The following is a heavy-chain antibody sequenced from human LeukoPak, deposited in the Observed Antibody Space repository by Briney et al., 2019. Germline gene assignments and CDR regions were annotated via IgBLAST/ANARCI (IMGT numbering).Heavy chain of an antibody. V-gene: IGHV3-21*01. J-gene: IGHJ5*02. CDR2: ISSSSSYI. D-gene: IGHD5-12*01. Sequence: GGSLRLSCAASGFTFSSYSMDWVRQAPGKGLEGVSSISSSSSYIYYADSVKGRFTISRDNAKNSLYLLMNSLRAEDTAVYYCARDLRVATILTEYNWFDPWGQGTLVTVSS. CDR1: GFTFSSYS. CDR3: ARDLRVATILTEYNWFDP.